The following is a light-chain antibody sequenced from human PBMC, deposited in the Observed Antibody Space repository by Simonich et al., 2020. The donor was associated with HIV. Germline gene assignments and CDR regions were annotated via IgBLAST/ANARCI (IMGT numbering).Light chain of an antibody. Sequence: QSALTQPRSASGSPGQSVTISCTGTSSDVGGYNFVSWYQQHPGKAPKLMIYEVSPRPSGVPDRFSGSKSGNTASLTVSGLQAEDEADYYCSSYAGSNNWVFGGGTRLTVL. CDR2: EVS. J-gene: IGLJ3*02. CDR1: SSDVGGYNF. CDR3: SSYAGSNNWV. V-gene: IGLV2-8*01.